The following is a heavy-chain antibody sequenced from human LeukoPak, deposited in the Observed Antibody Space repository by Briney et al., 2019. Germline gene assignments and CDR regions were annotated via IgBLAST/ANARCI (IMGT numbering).Heavy chain of an antibody. J-gene: IGHJ3*02. Sequence: GGSLRLSCAASGFTFSSYWMSWVRQAPGKGLEWVANIKQDGSEKYYVDSVKGRFTISRGNAKNSLYLQMNSLRAEDTAVYYCARERYCSSTSCYAGAFDIWGQGTMVTVSS. V-gene: IGHV3-7*01. D-gene: IGHD2-2*01. CDR1: GFTFSSYW. CDR2: IKQDGSEK. CDR3: ARERYCSSTSCYAGAFDI.